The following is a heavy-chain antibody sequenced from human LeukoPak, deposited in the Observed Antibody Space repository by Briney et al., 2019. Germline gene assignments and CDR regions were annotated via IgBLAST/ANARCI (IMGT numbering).Heavy chain of an antibody. CDR2: INHSGST. D-gene: IGHD3-3*01. CDR3: ARGDHGFWSGYYMGSGMDV. V-gene: IGHV4-34*01. Sequence: SETLSLTCAVYGGSFSGYYWSWIRQPPGKGLEWIGEINHSGSTNYNPSLKSRVTISVDTSKNQFSLKLSSVTAADTAVYYCARGDHGFWSGYYMGSGMDVWGQGTTVTVSS. CDR1: GGSFSGYY. J-gene: IGHJ6*02.